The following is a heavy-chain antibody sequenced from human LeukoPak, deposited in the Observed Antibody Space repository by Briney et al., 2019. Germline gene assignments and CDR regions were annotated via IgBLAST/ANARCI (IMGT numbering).Heavy chain of an antibody. CDR2: ISGSGLST. Sequence: GGSLSLSCAASGFTFSSYAMSWVRQAPGKGLEWVSGISGSGLSTYYADSVRGRFTISRDNSKNTVYLRMNSLRGEDTAVYYCAKDQGGDSSGHYYFDYWGQGTLVTVSS. CDR1: GFTFSSYA. V-gene: IGHV3-23*01. D-gene: IGHD3-22*01. J-gene: IGHJ4*02. CDR3: AKDQGGDSSGHYYFDY.